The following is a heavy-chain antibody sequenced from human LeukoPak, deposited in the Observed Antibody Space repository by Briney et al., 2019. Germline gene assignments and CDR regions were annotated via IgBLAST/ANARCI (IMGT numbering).Heavy chain of an antibody. CDR1: GFTFSSYA. D-gene: IGHD3-10*01. CDR2: ISGSGGST. Sequence: GGSLRLSCAASGFTFSSYAMSWVRQAPGKGLEWVSAISGSGGSTYYADSVKGRSTISRDNSKNTLYLQMNSLRAEDTAVYYCAKAGYGSGSYYTLSHFDYWGQGTLVTVSS. J-gene: IGHJ4*02. CDR3: AKAGYGSGSYYTLSHFDY. V-gene: IGHV3-23*01.